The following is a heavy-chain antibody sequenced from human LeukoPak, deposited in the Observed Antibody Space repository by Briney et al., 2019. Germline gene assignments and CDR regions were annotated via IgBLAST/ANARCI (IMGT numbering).Heavy chain of an antibody. CDR2: IIPIFGTA. V-gene: IGHV1-69*06. Sequence: GASVKVSCKASGGTFSSYAISWVRQAPGQGLEWMGGIIPIFGTANYAQKFQGRVTITADKSTSTAYMELSSLRSEDTAVYYCAGDLRDKLSESYYYYMDVWGKGTTVTVSS. CDR3: AGDLRDKLSESYYYYMDV. D-gene: IGHD1-7*01. J-gene: IGHJ6*03. CDR1: GGTFSSYA.